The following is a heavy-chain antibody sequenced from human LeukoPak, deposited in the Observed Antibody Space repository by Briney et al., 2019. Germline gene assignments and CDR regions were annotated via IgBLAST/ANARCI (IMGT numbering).Heavy chain of an antibody. CDR3: AKDRGSGSFSGDAFDV. D-gene: IGHD1-26*01. V-gene: IGHV3-23*01. CDR2: ISGSGDSA. CDR1: GFTVSNNY. Sequence: GGSLILSCAASGFTVSNNYMSWVRQAPGRGLEWVSAISGSGDSAYFADSVKGRVTISRDNSRNTLYLQMSSLRAEDTAVYFCAKDRGSGSFSGDAFDVWGQGTMVTVSS. J-gene: IGHJ3*01.